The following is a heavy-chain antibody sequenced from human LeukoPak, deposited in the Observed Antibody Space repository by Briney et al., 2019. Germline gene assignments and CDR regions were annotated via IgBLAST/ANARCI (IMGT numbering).Heavy chain of an antibody. Sequence: GGSLRLSCAASGFIFSSYGMDWVRQAPGKGLEWVAFIRFDAIRKYYADSVKGRFTISRDDSKNTLYLQMNSLTPEDTAVYYCARTTEDCSSTSCYQYWFDPWGQGTLVTVSS. J-gene: IGHJ5*02. V-gene: IGHV3-30*02. CDR3: ARTTEDCSSTSCYQYWFDP. CDR1: GFIFSSYG. CDR2: IRFDAIRK. D-gene: IGHD2-2*01.